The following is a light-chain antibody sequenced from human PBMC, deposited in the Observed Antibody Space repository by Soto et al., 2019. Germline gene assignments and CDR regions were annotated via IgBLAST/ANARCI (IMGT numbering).Light chain of an antibody. J-gene: IGKJ3*01. CDR3: QQYSNSPSFT. Sequence: DIQMTQSPSSLSASIGDRVTITCQASQDIRNYLNWYQHKAGKAPQLLIFDASNLQRGVPSRFSGSGSGTDFTSTISSLQPEDIAAYYCQQYSNSPSFTFGPGTKVDIK. V-gene: IGKV1-33*01. CDR2: DAS. CDR1: QDIRNY.